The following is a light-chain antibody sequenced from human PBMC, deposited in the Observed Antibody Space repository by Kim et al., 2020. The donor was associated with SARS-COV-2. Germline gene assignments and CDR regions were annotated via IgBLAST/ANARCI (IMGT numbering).Light chain of an antibody. CDR2: DVN. J-gene: IGLJ2*01. Sequence: GQSTAGTCTGTRSDVGCYDHVSCYQQYPGKAPKLMIYDVNHRPSGVSNRFSGSKSGKTASLTISGLQAEDEADYYCSSYTARTTLVFGGGTQLTVL. CDR1: RSDVGCYDH. CDR3: SSYTARTTLV. V-gene: IGLV2-14*03.